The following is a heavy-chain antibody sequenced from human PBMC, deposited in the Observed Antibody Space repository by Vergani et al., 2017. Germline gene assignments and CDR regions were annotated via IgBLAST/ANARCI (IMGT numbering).Heavy chain of an antibody. CDR1: GDSISNGGYH. D-gene: IGHD2-15*01. CDR3: ARVQYCSAGYCYSKWLDR. V-gene: IGHV4-31*03. J-gene: IGHJ5*02. CDR2: IYYTGNT. Sequence: QVQLQQWGAGLLKPSETPSLTCTVSGDSISNGGYHWSWIRQHPGKGLEWIGYIYYTGNTYYNPSLKSRIAISVDTSKNQFSLNLTSVTAADTAFYYCARVQYCSAGYCYSKWLDRWGQGTLVTVSS.